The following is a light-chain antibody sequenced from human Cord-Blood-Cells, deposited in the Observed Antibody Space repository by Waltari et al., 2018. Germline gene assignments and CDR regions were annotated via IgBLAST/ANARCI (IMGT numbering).Light chain of an antibody. J-gene: IGLJ1*01. V-gene: IGLV3-25*03. CDR1: ALPKQI. CDR3: QSADSSCTYYV. Sequence: SYELSQPPSVSVSPGQTTRITYSGDALPKQIADWYQQKPGQAPMLVRYKDSEMPSGIPERFSVSSSGTTVPLTISGFQAEDEADYYCQSADSSCTYYVFGTGTKVTVL. CDR2: KDS.